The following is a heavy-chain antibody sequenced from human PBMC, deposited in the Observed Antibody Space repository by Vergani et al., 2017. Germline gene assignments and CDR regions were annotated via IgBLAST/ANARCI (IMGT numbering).Heavy chain of an antibody. Sequence: QVQLQESGPGLVKPSETLSLTCTVPGGSISSYYWSWIRQPPGKGLAWIGYIYYSGSTNYTPSIKSRVTISVDTSKNQFSLKLNSVTAAHTAVYYCARGGYQLLSYYYYYMDVWGKGTTVTVSS. J-gene: IGHJ6*03. CDR2: IYYSGST. V-gene: IGHV4-59*01. D-gene: IGHD2-2*01. CDR3: ARGGYQLLSYYYYYMDV. CDR1: GGSISSYY.